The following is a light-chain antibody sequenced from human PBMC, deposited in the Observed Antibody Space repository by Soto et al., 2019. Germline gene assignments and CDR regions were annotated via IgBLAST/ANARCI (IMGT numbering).Light chain of an antibody. V-gene: IGLV2-14*01. CDR1: SGDIGSYNR. CDR3: SSYTNINTRACV. J-gene: IGLJ1*01. Sequence: ARTQPGSVSGSPGQSVTISCTGTSGDIGSYNRVSWYQQHPGKAPKLIIYEVTDRPSGVSNRFSGSKSGNTASLTISGLQAEDEAEYYCSSYTNINTRACVFGTGTKVTVL. CDR2: EVT.